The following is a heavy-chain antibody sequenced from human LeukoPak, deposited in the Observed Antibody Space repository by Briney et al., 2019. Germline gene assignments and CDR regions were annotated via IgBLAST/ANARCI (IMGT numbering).Heavy chain of an antibody. CDR2: IYSGGST. V-gene: IGHV3-53*01. J-gene: IGHJ4*02. D-gene: IGHD5-12*01. CDR3: AREGVVAALDY. CDR1: GFTVSSNY. Sequence: PGGSLRLSCAASGFTVSSNYMSWVRQAPGKGLEWVSVIYSGGSTYYADSVKGRFTISRDNSENTLYLQMNSLRAEDTAVYYCAREGVVAALDYWGQGTLVTVSS.